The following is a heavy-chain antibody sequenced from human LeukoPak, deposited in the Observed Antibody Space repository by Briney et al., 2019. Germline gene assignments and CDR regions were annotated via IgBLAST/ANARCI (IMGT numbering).Heavy chain of an antibody. CDR1: GFNFSNYA. V-gene: IGHV3-30*04. D-gene: IGHD1-26*01. CDR3: ARDARLYKWELLAY. J-gene: IGHJ4*02. Sequence: PGGSLRLSCAASGFNFSNYAIHWVRQAPGKGLEWVAVMSYDEKYKIYADSVKGRFTISRDNSKNTVYLQMDNLRPEDTAVYYCARDARLYKWELLAYWGQGTLVTVSS. CDR2: MSYDEKYK.